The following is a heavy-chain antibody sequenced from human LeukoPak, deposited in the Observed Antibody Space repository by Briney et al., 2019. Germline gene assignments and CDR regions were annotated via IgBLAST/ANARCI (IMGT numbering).Heavy chain of an antibody. V-gene: IGHV4-59*01. CDR3: AREGQWLPGFDY. J-gene: IGHJ4*02. CDR2: IYYSGST. Sequence: SETLSLTCTVSGGSISSYYWSWIRQPPGKGLEWIGYIYYSGSTNYNPSLKSRVTISVDTSKNQFSLKLSSVTAADTAEYYCAREGQWLPGFDYWGQGTLVTVSS. CDR1: GGSISSYY. D-gene: IGHD6-19*01.